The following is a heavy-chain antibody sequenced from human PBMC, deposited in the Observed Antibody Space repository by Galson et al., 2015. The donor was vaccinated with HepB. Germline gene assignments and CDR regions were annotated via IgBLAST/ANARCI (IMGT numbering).Heavy chain of an antibody. J-gene: IGHJ3*02. CDR2: IYYSGST. CDR3: ARSLPGYCSSTSCSDAVDI. V-gene: IGHV4-30-4*01. Sequence: QVQLQESGPGLVKPSQTLSLTCPVSGGSISRGDYYWSWIRPPPGKGLEWIGYIYYSGSTYYNPSLKSRVTISVDTSKNQFSLKLSSVTAADTAVYYCARSLPGYCSSTSCSDAVDIWGRGTVVTVSS. CDR1: GGSISRGDYY. D-gene: IGHD2-2*01.